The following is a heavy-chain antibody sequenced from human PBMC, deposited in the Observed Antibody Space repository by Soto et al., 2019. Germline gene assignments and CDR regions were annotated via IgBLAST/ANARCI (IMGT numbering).Heavy chain of an antibody. J-gene: IGHJ5*02. Sequence: VPLVESGGGVVQPGRSLRLSCAASGFTLSRHAMHWVRQAPGKGLEWLSIISYDGTTTYYADSVKGRFTISRDNSKNTLYLQMNSLRGDDTAVYFCARHLASTVTTSDWFDPWGQGTLVTVSS. CDR3: ARHLASTVTTSDWFDP. V-gene: IGHV3-30-3*01. CDR2: ISYDGTTT. CDR1: GFTLSRHA. D-gene: IGHD4-17*01.